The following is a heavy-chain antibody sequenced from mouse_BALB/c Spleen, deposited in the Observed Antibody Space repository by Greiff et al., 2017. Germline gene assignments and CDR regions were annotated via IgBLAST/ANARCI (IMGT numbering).Heavy chain of an antibody. CDR1: GYTFTSYW. CDR2: INPSTGYT. V-gene: IGHV1-7*01. Sequence: VQLQESGAELAKPGASVKMSCKASGYTFTSYWMHWVKQRPGQGLEWIGYINPSTGYTEYNQKFKDKATLTADKSSSTAYMQLSSLTSEDSAVYYCAISTRITHFDVWGAGTTVTVSS. J-gene: IGHJ1*01. CDR3: AISTRITHFDV. D-gene: IGHD2-4*01.